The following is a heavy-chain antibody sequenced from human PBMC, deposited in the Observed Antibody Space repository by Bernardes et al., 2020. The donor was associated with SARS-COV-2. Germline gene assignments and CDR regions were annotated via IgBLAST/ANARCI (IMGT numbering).Heavy chain of an antibody. J-gene: IGHJ4*02. V-gene: IGHV3-23*01. CDR1: GFTFKTYG. CDR2: ISGDGAT. Sequence: GSLRLSCAASGFTFKTYGMNWVRQAPGKGLEWVSGISGDGATYYADSVKGRFTISRDNSKNTVYLQMDSLRAEDTATYYCAKDQSFYYASSDYWGQGTLVTVSS. D-gene: IGHD3-10*01. CDR3: AKDQSFYYASSDY.